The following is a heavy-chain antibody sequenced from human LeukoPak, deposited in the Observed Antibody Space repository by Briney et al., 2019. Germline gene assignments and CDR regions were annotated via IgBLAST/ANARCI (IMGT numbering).Heavy chain of an antibody. CDR2: INPSGGST. CDR1: GYTFTSYY. CDR3: ARERPRLVVTNDGDAFDI. V-gene: IGHV1-46*01. Sequence: ASVKVSCKASGYTFTSYYMHWVRQAPGQGLEWMGIINPSGGSTSYAQKFQGRVTMTRDTSTSTVYMELSSLRSEDTAVYYCARERPRLVVTNDGDAFDIWGQGTMVTVSS. D-gene: IGHD2-21*02. J-gene: IGHJ3*02.